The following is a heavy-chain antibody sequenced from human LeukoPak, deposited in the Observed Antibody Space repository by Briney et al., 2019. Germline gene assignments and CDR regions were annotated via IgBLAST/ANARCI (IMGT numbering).Heavy chain of an antibody. J-gene: IGHJ4*02. D-gene: IGHD3-10*01. CDR2: INGSGANT. Sequence: PGGSLRLSCAASGFTFGSCAMNWVRQAPGKGLEWLSSINGSGANTYYADSVKGRFTISRDNAKNSLYLQMNSLRAEDTAVYYCARERLFGELYLDYWGQGTLVTVSS. CDR3: ARERLFGELYLDY. CDR1: GFTFGSCA. V-gene: IGHV3-23*01.